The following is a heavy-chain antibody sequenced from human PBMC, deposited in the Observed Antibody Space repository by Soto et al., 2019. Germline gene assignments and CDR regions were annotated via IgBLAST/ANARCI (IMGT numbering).Heavy chain of an antibody. V-gene: IGHV1-69*13. J-gene: IGHJ4*02. CDR3: ARICSGGSCRHDY. CDR1: GGTFSSYA. Sequence: GASVKVSCKASGGTFSSYAISWVRQAPGQGLEWMGGIIPIFGTANYAQKFQGRVTITADESTSTAYMELSSLRSEDTAVYYCARICSGGSCRHDYWGQGTLVTAPQ. D-gene: IGHD2-15*01. CDR2: IIPIFGTA.